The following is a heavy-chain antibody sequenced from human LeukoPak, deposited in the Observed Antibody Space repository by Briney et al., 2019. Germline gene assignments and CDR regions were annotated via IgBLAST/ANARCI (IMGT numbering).Heavy chain of an antibody. D-gene: IGHD2-15*01. V-gene: IGHV3-23*01. CDR1: GFTFSTYA. CDR2: IGGSGGVT. CDR3: ARRLCSGGSCSSFDY. J-gene: IGHJ4*02. Sequence: PGGSLRLSCAASGFTFSTYALTWVRQAPGKGLEWVSTIGGSGGVTYYADSVKGRFTISRDNSKNTLYLQMNSLRAEDRALYYCARRLCSGGSCSSFDYWGQGTLVTVSS.